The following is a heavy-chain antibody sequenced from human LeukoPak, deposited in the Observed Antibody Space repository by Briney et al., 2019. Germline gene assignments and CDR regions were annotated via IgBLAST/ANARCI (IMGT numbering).Heavy chain of an antibody. CDR1: GFTFSIYE. CDR2: ISSSGSTI. J-gene: IGHJ4*02. CDR3: VRVKGSYFDY. V-gene: IGHV3-48*03. Sequence: GGSLRLSCAASGFTFSIYEMNWVRQAPGKGLEWVSYISSSGSTIYYVDSVKGRFTVSRDNAKNSLFLQMNSPRAEDTAVYYCVRVKGSYFDYWGQGALVTVSS. D-gene: IGHD2-15*01.